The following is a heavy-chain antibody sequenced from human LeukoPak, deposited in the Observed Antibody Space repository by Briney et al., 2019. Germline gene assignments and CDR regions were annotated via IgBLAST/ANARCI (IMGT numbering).Heavy chain of an antibody. Sequence: GKSLRLSCAASGFTFSNYAMHWVRQAPGKGLEWVAVISYDGIHKYYADSIKRRFNISRDNSDHALFLLVDSLRPDDTAVYYCARARAGSVDYWGQGTLVTVSS. D-gene: IGHD3-10*01. CDR2: ISYDGIHK. J-gene: IGHJ4*02. CDR1: GFTFSNYA. CDR3: ARARAGSVDY. V-gene: IGHV3-30*04.